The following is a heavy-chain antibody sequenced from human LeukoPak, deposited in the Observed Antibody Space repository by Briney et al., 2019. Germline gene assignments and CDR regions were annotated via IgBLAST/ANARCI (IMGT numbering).Heavy chain of an antibody. D-gene: IGHD1-14*01. J-gene: IGHJ4*02. CDR1: GGTFSSYA. CDR3: ARSRGGQITGDFDY. V-gene: IGHV1-69*05. Sequence: ASVKVSCKASGGTFSSYAICWVRQAPGQGLEWMGGIIPIFGTANYAQKFQGRVTITTDESTSTAYMELSSLRSEDTAVYYCARSRGGQITGDFDYWGQGTLVTVSS. CDR2: IIPIFGTA.